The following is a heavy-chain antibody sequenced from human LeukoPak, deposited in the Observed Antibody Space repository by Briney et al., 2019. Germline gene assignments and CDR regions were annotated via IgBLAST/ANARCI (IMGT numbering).Heavy chain of an antibody. CDR3: AXXXTIXGVIISPSRDY. CDR2: INPNSGGT. J-gene: IGHJ4*02. CDR1: GYTFTGYY. Sequence: SVKXXCKASGYTFTGYYMHWVRQAPGQGLEWMGWINPNSGGTNYAQKFQGRVTMTRDTSISTAYMELSRLRSDDTAVYYCAXXXTIXGVIISPSRDYWGQGTLVTVSS. V-gene: IGHV1-2*02. D-gene: IGHD3-10*01.